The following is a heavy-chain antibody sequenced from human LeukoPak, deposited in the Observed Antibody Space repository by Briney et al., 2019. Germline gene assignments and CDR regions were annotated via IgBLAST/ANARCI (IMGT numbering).Heavy chain of an antibody. Sequence: GGSLRLSCAASGFTFSNYGMHWVRQAPGKGLEGVAFIRYDGRYKYYAGSVKGRFTISRDNSKNTLYLQMNSLRAEDRAVYYFSRDGRTLRQYGRQETVVSVRLASNRGR. V-gene: IGHV3-30*02. CDR3: SRDGRTLRQYGRQETVVSVRLASN. D-gene: IGHD1-1*01. J-gene: IGHJ2*01. CDR2: IRYDGRYK. CDR1: GFTFSNYG.